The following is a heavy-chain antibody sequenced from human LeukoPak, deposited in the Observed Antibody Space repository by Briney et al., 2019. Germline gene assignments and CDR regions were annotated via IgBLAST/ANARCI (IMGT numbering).Heavy chain of an antibody. V-gene: IGHV1-58*01. D-gene: IGHD6-13*01. Sequence: GASVKVSCKASGFTFTSSAVQWVRQARGQRLEWIGWIVVGSGNTNYAQKFQERVTITRDMSTSTAYMELSSLRSEDTAVYYCARDPGYSSSWDGYYFDYWGQGTLVTVSS. CDR1: GFTFTSSA. J-gene: IGHJ4*02. CDR3: ARDPGYSSSWDGYYFDY. CDR2: IVVGSGNT.